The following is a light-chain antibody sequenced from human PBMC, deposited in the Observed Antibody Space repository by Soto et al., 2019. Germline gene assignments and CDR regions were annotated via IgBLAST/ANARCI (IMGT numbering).Light chain of an antibody. CDR2: DAS. Sequence: EIVLTQSPATLSLSPGERATLSCRASQTVSNSLAWYQQKPGQAPRLIMYDASNRATGIPARFSGSGSGTDFTLTISSLEPEDFAVYYCQQRSNLPLYTFGQGTKLEIK. J-gene: IGKJ2*01. V-gene: IGKV3-11*01. CDR3: QQRSNLPLYT. CDR1: QTVSNS.